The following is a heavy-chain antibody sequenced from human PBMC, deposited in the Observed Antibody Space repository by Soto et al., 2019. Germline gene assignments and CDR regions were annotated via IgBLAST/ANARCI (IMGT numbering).Heavy chain of an antibody. V-gene: IGHV3-23*01. Sequence: GGSLRLSCAASGFTFSSYAMSWFRQAPGKGLEWVSAISGSGGSTYYADSVKGRFTISRDNSKNTLYLQMNSLRAEDTAVYYCAKGSSSGWYRVEYYFDYWGQGTLVTVSS. D-gene: IGHD6-19*01. J-gene: IGHJ4*02. CDR1: GFTFSSYA. CDR2: ISGSGGST. CDR3: AKGSSSGWYRVEYYFDY.